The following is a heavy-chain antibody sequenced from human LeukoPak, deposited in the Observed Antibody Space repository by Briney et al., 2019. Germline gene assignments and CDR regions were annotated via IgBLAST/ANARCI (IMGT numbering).Heavy chain of an antibody. J-gene: IGHJ4*02. V-gene: IGHV3-7*01. D-gene: IGHD2-2*01. CDR3: ARVTPYCSSTSCYYFDY. CDR2: IKQDGSEK. Sequence: GGSLRLSCAASGFTFSSYWMSWVRQAPGKGLEWVANIKQDGSEKYYVDSVKGRFTISRDNAKNSLYLQMNSLRAEDTAVYYCARVTPYCSSTSCYYFDYWGQGTLVTVSS. CDR1: GFTFSSYW.